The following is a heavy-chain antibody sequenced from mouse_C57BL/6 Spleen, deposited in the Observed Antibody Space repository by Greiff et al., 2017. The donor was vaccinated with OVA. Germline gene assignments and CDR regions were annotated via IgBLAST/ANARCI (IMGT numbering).Heavy chain of an antibody. CDR2: INPGSGGT. CDR3: ARPLNYAMDY. CDR1: GYAFTNYL. V-gene: IGHV1-54*01. Sequence: VQLQQSGAELVRPGTSVKVSCKASGYAFTNYLIEWVKQRPGQGLEWIGVINPGSGGTNYNEKFKGKATLTADKSSSTAYMQLSSLTSEDSAVYFCARPLNYAMDYWGQGTSVTVSS. J-gene: IGHJ4*01.